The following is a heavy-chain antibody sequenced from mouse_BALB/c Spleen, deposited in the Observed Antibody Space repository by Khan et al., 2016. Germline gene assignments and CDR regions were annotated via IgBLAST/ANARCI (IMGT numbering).Heavy chain of an antibody. CDR2: ISYSGYT. CDR1: GYSITSDYA. CDR3: ARRVRRFDY. V-gene: IGHV3-2*02. Sequence: EVQLQESGPGLVKPSQSLSLTCTVTGYSITSDYAWNWIRQFPGKKLEWMGYISYSGYTTYNPSLKSRISITRDTSKNQFFLQLSSVTTADTATNCSARRVRRFDYWGQGTTLTVSS. D-gene: IGHD2-14*01. J-gene: IGHJ2*01.